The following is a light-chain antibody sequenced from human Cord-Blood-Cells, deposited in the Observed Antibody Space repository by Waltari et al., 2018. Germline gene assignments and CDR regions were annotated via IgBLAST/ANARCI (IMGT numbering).Light chain of an antibody. V-gene: IGKV3-11*01. CDR3: QQRSNWPGT. CDR2: DAS. Sequence: EIVLTQSPATLSWSPGERATLSCRASQSVSSYLAWYQQKPGQAPRLLIYDASNSATGIPARFSGSGSGTDFTLTISSLEPEDFAVYYCQQRSNWPGTFGQGTRLEIK. J-gene: IGKJ5*01. CDR1: QSVSSY.